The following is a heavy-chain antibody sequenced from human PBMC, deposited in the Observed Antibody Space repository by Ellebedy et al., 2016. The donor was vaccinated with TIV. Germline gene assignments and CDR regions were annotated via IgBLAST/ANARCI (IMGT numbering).Heavy chain of an antibody. CDR3: ARGRRGVIRPVDY. Sequence: KVSXKGSGYSFTSYWIGWVRQMPGKGLEWMGIIYPGDSDTRYSPSFQGQVTISADKSISTAYLQWSSLKASDTAMYYCARGRRGVIRPVDYWGQGTLVTVSS. J-gene: IGHJ4*02. CDR1: GYSFTSYW. CDR2: IYPGDSDT. V-gene: IGHV5-51*01. D-gene: IGHD3-10*01.